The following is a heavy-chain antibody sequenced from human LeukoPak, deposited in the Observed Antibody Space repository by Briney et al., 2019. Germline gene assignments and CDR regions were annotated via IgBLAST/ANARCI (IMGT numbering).Heavy chain of an antibody. CDR2: INSDGSIT. J-gene: IGHJ4*02. Sequence: GGSLRLSCAASGFTFSSYWMHWVRQAPGKGLMWVSRINSDGSITSYADSVKGRFTISRDNAKNTLNVQMNSLRAEDTAVYYCARVRATFSPHFDNWGQGTLVTVSS. D-gene: IGHD5-12*01. CDR3: ARVRATFSPHFDN. V-gene: IGHV3-74*01. CDR1: GFTFSSYW.